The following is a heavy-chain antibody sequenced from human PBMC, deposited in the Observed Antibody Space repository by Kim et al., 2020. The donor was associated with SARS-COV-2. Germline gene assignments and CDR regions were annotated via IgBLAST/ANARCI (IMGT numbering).Heavy chain of an antibody. CDR2: ISAYNGNT. CDR3: ARGYCSSTTCYGGWGDWFDP. Sequence: ASVKVSCKPSGYTFTSHGISWVRQAPGQGLEWVGWISAYNGNTNYAQRLQGRVTMTTDTSTSTAYMELRSLTPDDTAVYYCARGYCSSTTCYGGWGDWFDPWGQGTLVTVSS. CDR1: GYTFTSHG. J-gene: IGHJ5*02. D-gene: IGHD2-2*01. V-gene: IGHV1-18*01.